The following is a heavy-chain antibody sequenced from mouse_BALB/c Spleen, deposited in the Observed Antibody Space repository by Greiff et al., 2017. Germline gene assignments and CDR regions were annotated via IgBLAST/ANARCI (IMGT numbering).Heavy chain of an antibody. CDR3: SRDYYSSFDY. CDR2: IDPETGGT. V-gene: IGHV1-15*01. J-gene: IGHJ2*01. D-gene: IGHD2-12*01. CDR1: GYTFTDYE. Sequence: QVQLQQSGAELVRPGASVTLSCKASGYTFTDYEMHWVKQTPVHGLEWIGAIDPETGGTAYNQKFKGKATLTADKSSSTAYMELRSLTSEDSAVYYCSRDYYSSFDYWGQGTTLTVSS.